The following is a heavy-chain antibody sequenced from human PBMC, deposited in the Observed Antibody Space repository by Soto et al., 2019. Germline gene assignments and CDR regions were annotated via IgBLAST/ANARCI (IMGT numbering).Heavy chain of an antibody. V-gene: IGHV3-23*01. D-gene: IGHD1-1*01. Sequence: EVQLLESGGGLVQPGGSLRLSCAASGFTFSSYAMSWVRQAPGKGLEWVSAISGSGGSTYYADSVKGRFTISRDNSKITLYLKMNSLRAEDTAVYYCAKGTTGTSLTSYYYYGMDVWGQGTTVTVSS. CDR1: GFTFSSYA. J-gene: IGHJ6*02. CDR2: ISGSGGST. CDR3: AKGTTGTSLTSYYYYGMDV.